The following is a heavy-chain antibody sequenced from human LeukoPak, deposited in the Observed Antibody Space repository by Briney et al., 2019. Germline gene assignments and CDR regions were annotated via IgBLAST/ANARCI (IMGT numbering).Heavy chain of an antibody. J-gene: IGHJ6*02. CDR2: ISWNSGSI. V-gene: IGHV3-9*01. Sequence: GGSLRLSCAASGFTFDDYAMHWVRQAPGKGLEWVSGISWNSGSIGYADSVKGRFTISRDNSKNTLYLQMNSLRAEDTAVYYCIGVWFGELFSNYYYGMDVWSQGTTVTVSS. D-gene: IGHD3-10*01. CDR3: IGVWFGELFSNYYYGMDV. CDR1: GFTFDDYA.